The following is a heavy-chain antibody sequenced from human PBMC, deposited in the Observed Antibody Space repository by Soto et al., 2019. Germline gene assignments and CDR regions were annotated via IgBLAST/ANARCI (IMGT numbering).Heavy chain of an antibody. D-gene: IGHD1-1*01. Sequence: QVQLQESGPGLVKPSGTLSLTCAVSGGSISTSNWWSWVRQPPGKGLEGIGEVYHSGSTNYNPSFKSRVAMSVDKSKNQFSLKLNSVTAADTALYYCASTSTSGTRFDYWGQGSLVTVSS. J-gene: IGHJ4*02. V-gene: IGHV4-4*02. CDR3: ASTSTSGTRFDY. CDR1: GGSISTSNW. CDR2: VYHSGST.